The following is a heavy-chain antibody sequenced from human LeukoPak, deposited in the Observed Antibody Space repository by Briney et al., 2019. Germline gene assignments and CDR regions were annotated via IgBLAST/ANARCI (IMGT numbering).Heavy chain of an antibody. CDR3: ARDGSSSWYTNINWFDP. CDR1: GYIFTDYY. J-gene: IGHJ5*02. V-gene: IGHV1-2*06. Sequence: ASVKVSCKASGYIFTDYYMHWVRQAPGQELGWMGRINPNSGGTNYAQKFQGRVTMTRDTSISTAYMELSRLRSDDTAVYYCARDGSSSWYTNINWFDPWGQGTLVTVSS. D-gene: IGHD6-13*01. CDR2: INPNSGGT.